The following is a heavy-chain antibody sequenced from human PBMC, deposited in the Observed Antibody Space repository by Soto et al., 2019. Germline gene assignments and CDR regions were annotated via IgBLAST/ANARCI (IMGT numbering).Heavy chain of an antibody. CDR1: GFTFSHAR. J-gene: IGHJ4*02. CDR3: STGLSNGYYNFDY. Sequence: GGSLTLSCAASGFTFSHARMSCVRHAREKGLEWVGRIKGEADGGTTDYAAPVKGRISISRDHSKDTLYLQMNSLKTEDTAVYYCSTGLSNGYYNFDYWGQGTPVTVSS. V-gene: IGHV3-15*01. CDR2: IKGEADGGTT. D-gene: IGHD3-22*01.